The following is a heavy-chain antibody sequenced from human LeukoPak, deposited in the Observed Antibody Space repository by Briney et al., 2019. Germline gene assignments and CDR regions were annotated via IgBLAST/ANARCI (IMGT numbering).Heavy chain of an antibody. CDR2: INHIGSA. CDR1: GGSFSGYY. D-gene: IGHD2-2*01. CDR3: ARGGIGYCSSTSCRNWFDP. Sequence: SETLSLTCAVYGGSFSGYYWSWIRQPPGKGLEWIGEINHIGSANYNPSLKSRVTISVDTSKNQFSLKLSSVTAADTAVYYCARGGIGYCSSTSCRNWFDPWGQGTLVTVSS. V-gene: IGHV4-34*01. J-gene: IGHJ5*02.